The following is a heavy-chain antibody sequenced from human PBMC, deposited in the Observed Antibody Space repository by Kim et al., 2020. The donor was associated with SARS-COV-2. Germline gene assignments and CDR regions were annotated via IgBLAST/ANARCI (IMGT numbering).Heavy chain of an antibody. V-gene: IGHV1-24*01. J-gene: IGHJ4*02. D-gene: IGHD3-10*01. CDR1: GYTLTELS. Sequence: ASVKVSCKVSGYTLTELSIHWVRQAPGKGLEWMGGFDPEDAETIYAQKFQGRVTMTEDTSTDTAYMELSSLRSEDTAVYYCATVGFPDYYGSGSYPHFDYWGQGTLVTVSS. CDR3: ATVGFPDYYGSGSYPHFDY. CDR2: FDPEDAET.